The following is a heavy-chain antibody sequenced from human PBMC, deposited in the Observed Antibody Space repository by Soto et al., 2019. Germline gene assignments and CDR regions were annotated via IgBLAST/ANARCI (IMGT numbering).Heavy chain of an antibody. CDR1: GFTFSYYG. CDR2: IWFDGSNK. CDR3: ARDQGDSRYTHNWFDL. D-gene: IGHD5-12*01. Sequence: GESLKISCAASGFTFSYYGMHWVRQAPGKGLEWVAVIWFDGSNKYYADSMKGRFTISRDDSKNTVYLQMNTLRAEDTAVYYCARDQGDSRYTHNWFDLWGQGTLVTVSS. J-gene: IGHJ5*02. V-gene: IGHV3-33*01.